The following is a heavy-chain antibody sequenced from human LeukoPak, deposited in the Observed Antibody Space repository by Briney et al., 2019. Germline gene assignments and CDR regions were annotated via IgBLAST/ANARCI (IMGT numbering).Heavy chain of an antibody. D-gene: IGHD2-2*01. CDR3: AREFPIVVVPAAASYYYYGMDV. J-gene: IGHJ6*02. Sequence: GGSLRLSCAASGFTFSSYSMNWVRQAPGKGLEWVSSISSCSSYIYYADSVKGRFTISRDNAKNSLYLQMNSLRAEDTAVYYCAREFPIVVVPAAASYYYYGMDVWGQGTTVTVSS. CDR2: ISSCSSYI. CDR1: GFTFSSYS. V-gene: IGHV3-21*01.